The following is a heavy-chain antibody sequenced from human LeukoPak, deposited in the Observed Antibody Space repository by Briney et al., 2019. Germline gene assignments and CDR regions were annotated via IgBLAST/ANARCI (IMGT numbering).Heavy chain of an antibody. Sequence: GASVTVSCKASGYTFTSYDINWLRQATGQGLEWMGWMNPNSGNTGYAQKFQGRVTMTRNTSISTAYMELRSLRSDDTAVYYCARTALSSWYFSARFDPWGQGTLVTVSS. V-gene: IGHV1-8*01. CDR1: GYTFTSYD. D-gene: IGHD6-13*01. J-gene: IGHJ5*02. CDR2: MNPNSGNT. CDR3: ARTALSSWYFSARFDP.